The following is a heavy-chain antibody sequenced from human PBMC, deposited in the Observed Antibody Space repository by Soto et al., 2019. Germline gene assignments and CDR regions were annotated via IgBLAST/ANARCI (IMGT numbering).Heavy chain of an antibody. D-gene: IGHD3-22*01. V-gene: IGHV3-48*02. CDR2: ISSSGSTI. CDR1: GFTFSSYS. CDR3: ARDRQDYYDSSGYYPYWYFDL. Sequence: EVQLVESGGGLVQPGGSLRLSCAASGFTFSSYSMNWVRQAPGKGLEWVSYISSSGSTIYYADSVKGRFTISRDNAKNSLYLQMNSLRDEDTAVYYCARDRQDYYDSSGYYPYWYFDLWGRGTLVTVSS. J-gene: IGHJ2*01.